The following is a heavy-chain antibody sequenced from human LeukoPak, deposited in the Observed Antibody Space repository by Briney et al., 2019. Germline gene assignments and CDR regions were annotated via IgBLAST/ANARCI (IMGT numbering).Heavy chain of an antibody. CDR2: ISYDGSNK. J-gene: IGHJ6*02. CDR1: GFTFSSYG. CDR3: AKEGVYYYYGMDV. V-gene: IGHV3-30*18. Sequence: PGRSLRLSCAASGFTFSSYGMHWVRQAPGKGLEWVAVISYDGSNKYYADSVKGRFTISRDNSKNTLYLQMYSLRAEDTAVYYCAKEGVYYYYGMDVWGQGTTVTVSS.